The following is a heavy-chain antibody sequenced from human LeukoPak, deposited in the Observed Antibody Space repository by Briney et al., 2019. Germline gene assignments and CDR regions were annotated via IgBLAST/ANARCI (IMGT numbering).Heavy chain of an antibody. CDR3: ARGRYCSSTSCYTIIDY. V-gene: IGHV3-21*01. CDR1: GFTFSSYS. D-gene: IGHD2-2*02. Sequence: GGSLRLSCAASGFTFSSYSVNWVRQAPGKGLEWVSSISSSSSYIYYADSVKGRFTISRDNAKNSLYLQMNSLRAEDTAVYYCARGRYCSSTSCYTIIDYWGQGTLVTVSS. J-gene: IGHJ4*02. CDR2: ISSSSSYI.